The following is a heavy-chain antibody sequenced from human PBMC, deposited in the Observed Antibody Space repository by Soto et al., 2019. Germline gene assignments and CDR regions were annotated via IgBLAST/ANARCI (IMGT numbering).Heavy chain of an antibody. CDR2: IPYDVSNK. CDR3: AKAVLAYCSSTSCYHKYYYYYGMDV. Sequence: GGSLRLSFAASGFTFSSYAMHWVRQAPGKGLEGGAVIPYDVSNKYYADSVKGLFTISRDNSKNTLYPQMNSLRAEDTAVYYCAKAVLAYCSSTSCYHKYYYYYGMDVWGQGTTVTVSS. J-gene: IGHJ6*02. D-gene: IGHD2-2*01. CDR1: GFTFSSYA. V-gene: IGHV3-30*18.